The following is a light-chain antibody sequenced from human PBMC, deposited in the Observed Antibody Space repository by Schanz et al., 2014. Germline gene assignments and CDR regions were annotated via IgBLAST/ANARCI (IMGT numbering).Light chain of an antibody. Sequence: DIVMTQSPDSLAVSLGERATINCKSSQSVLYSSNERNYLAWYQQKPGQSPKLLIYWASTRESGVPDRFSGSGSGTDFTLTISSLQAEDVAVYYCHQYNDWPPTFGPGTKVDIK. CDR3: HQYNDWPPT. CDR2: WAS. CDR1: QSVLYSSNERNY. V-gene: IGKV4-1*01. J-gene: IGKJ3*01.